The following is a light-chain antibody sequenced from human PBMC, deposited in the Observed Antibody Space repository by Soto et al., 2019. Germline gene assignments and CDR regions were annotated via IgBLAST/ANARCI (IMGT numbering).Light chain of an antibody. J-gene: IGLJ3*02. CDR3: QSYESSLSGWV. CDR2: GNS. CDR1: SSNIGAGYD. V-gene: IGLV1-40*01. Sequence: QYVLTQPPSVSGAPGQRVTISCTGSSSNIGAGYDVHWYQQLPGTAPKLLIYGNSNRPSGVPDRFSGSKSGTSASLAITGLQAEEEAAYYCQSYESSLSGWVFGGGTKLTVL.